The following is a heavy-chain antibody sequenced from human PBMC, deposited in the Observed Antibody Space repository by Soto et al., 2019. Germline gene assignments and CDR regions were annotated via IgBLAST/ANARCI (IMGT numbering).Heavy chain of an antibody. J-gene: IGHJ4*02. D-gene: IGHD2-2*01. CDR3: AKHPGYCSSTSCTYDFDN. Sequence: PGGSRWLSCAASRSNSRSYSMSWVRQATVKGLEWVSAISGSGGSTYYADSVKGRFTISRDNSKNTLYLQMNSLRAEDTAVYYCAKHPGYCSSTSCTYDFDNRGQGTLVTVSS. CDR2: ISGSGGST. V-gene: IGHV3-23*01. CDR1: RSNSRSYS.